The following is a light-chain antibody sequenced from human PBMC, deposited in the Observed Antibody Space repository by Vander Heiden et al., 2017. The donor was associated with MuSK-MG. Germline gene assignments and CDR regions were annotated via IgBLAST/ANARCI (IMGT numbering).Light chain of an antibody. V-gene: IGLV6-57*01. CDR2: EDN. Sequence: NFILTHPHSLSESPGKTVTISCTGSSGSIASNDVQWYQQRPGSSPTTVIYEDNQRPSGVPDRFSGSIDSSSNSASRTISGLKTEDEADYYCQSYDSSNVVFGGGTKLTVL. CDR1: SGSIASND. J-gene: IGLJ2*01. CDR3: QSYDSSNVV.